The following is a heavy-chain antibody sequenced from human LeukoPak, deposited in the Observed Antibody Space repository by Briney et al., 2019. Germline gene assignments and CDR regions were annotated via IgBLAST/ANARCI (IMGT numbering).Heavy chain of an antibody. CDR2: IYYSGST. J-gene: IGHJ3*02. CDR1: GGSISSYY. D-gene: IGHD6-13*01. Sequence: SETLSLTCTVSGGSISSYYWSWIRQPPGKGLEWIGYIYYSGSTNYNPSLKSRVTISVDTSKNQFSLKLSSVTAADTAVYYCARWLAARGAFDIWGQGTMVTVSS. V-gene: IGHV4-59*01. CDR3: ARWLAARGAFDI.